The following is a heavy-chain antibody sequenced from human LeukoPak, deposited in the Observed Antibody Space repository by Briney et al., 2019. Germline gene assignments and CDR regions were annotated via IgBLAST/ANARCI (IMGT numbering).Heavy chain of an antibody. CDR2: IYSGGST. V-gene: IGHV3-66*01. D-gene: IGHD4-17*01. CDR1: GFTVSSNY. CDR3: ARTTVTRGGWELPAGDEPFDY. Sequence: GGSLRLSCAASGFTVSSNYMSWVRQAPGKGLEWVSLIYSGGSTYYADSVKGRFTISRDNSKNTLYLQMNSLRAEDTAVYYCARTTVTRGGWELPAGDEPFDYWGQGTLVTVSS. J-gene: IGHJ4*02.